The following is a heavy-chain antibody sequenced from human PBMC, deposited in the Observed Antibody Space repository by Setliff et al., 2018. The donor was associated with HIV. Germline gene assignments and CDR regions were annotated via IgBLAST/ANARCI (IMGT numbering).Heavy chain of an antibody. CDR1: GESLSGYY. CDR2: IYYSGSA. Sequence: SETLSLTCAVYGESLSGYYWSWIRQPPGKGLEWIGYIYYSGSAYYNPSLKSRVTISVDTSKNQVSLKLSSVTVAYTAVYSCARHGITIFGVVTSPFDYWGQGTLVTVSS. CDR3: ARHGITIFGVVTSPFDY. J-gene: IGHJ4*02. V-gene: IGHV4-59*08. D-gene: IGHD3-3*01.